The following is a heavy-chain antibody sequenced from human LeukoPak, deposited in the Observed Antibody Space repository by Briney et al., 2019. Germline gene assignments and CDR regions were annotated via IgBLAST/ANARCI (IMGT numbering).Heavy chain of an antibody. CDR3: ARLRGYSYGYHYYYYMDV. CDR2: ISRSGSPI. CDR1: GFTFSSYS. J-gene: IGHJ6*03. D-gene: IGHD5-18*01. V-gene: IGHV3-48*04. Sequence: GGSLRLSCAASGFTFSSYSMNWVRQAPGKGLEWVSYISRSGSPIYYADSVKGRFTISRDNAKNSLYLQMNSLRAEDTAVYFCARLRGYSYGYHYYYYMDVWGKGTTVTISS.